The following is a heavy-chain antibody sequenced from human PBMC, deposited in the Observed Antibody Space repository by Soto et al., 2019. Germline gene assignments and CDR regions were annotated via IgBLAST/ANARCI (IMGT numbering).Heavy chain of an antibody. D-gene: IGHD3-10*01. J-gene: IGHJ3*02. CDR1: GGSSSSGGYS. Sequence: TLSLTCAVSGGSSSSGGYSWSWIRQPPGKGLEWIGYIYHSGSTYYNPSLKSRVTISVDRSKNQFSLKLSSVTAADTAVYYCARALDESASWAYAFDIWGQGTIVTVSS. V-gene: IGHV4-30-2*01. CDR3: ARALDESASWAYAFDI. CDR2: IYHSGST.